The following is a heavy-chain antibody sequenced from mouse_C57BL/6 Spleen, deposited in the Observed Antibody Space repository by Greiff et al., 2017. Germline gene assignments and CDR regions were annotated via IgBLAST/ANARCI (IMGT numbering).Heavy chain of an antibody. CDR2: ISYDGSN. CDR1: GYSITSGYY. D-gene: IGHD2-3*01. V-gene: IGHV3-6*01. J-gene: IGHJ2*01. Sequence: VQLQQSGPGLVKPSQSLSLTCSVTGYSITSGYYWNWIRQFPGNKLEWMGYISYDGSNNYNPSLKNRISITRDTSKNQFFLKLNSVTTEDTATYYCARGREYDGYYPYYFDYWGQGTTLTVSS. CDR3: ARGREYDGYYPYYFDY.